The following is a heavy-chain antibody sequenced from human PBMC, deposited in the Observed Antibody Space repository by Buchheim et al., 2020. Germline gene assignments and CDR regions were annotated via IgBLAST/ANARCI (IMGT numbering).Heavy chain of an antibody. J-gene: IGHJ4*02. CDR3: ASDLNWDIFDH. Sequence: EVQLLESGGGLAQPGGSLRLSCAASGFTFSSYVMHWVRQVPGKGLEWVSRLSHDGVNPSYADSVKGRFTISRDNAKNTLYLQMNSLRAEDTAVYYCASDLNWDIFDHWGQGTL. D-gene: IGHD1/OR15-1a*01. V-gene: IGHV3-74*02. CDR2: LSHDGVNP. CDR1: GFTFSSYV.